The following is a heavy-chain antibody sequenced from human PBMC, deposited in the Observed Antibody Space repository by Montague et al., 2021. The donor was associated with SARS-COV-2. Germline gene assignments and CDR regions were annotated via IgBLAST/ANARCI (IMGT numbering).Heavy chain of an antibody. D-gene: IGHD1-26*01. J-gene: IGHJ4*02. CDR3: ARDGSDFEH. CDR1: GGSIRSYY. Sequence: SETLSLTCTVSGGSIRSYYWSWIRQTPGKGLEWIGYIYYGGSTNYNPSLKSRVTMSVDTSKNQFSLRLRSVTAADTAVYYCARDGSDFEHWGQGTLVTVSS. V-gene: IGHV4-59*03. CDR2: IYYGGST.